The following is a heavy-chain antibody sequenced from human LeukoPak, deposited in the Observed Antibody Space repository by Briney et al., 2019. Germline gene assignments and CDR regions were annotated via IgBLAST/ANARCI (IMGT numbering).Heavy chain of an antibody. D-gene: IGHD3-9*01. Sequence: PSETLSLTCTVSGGSLSSSTYYWGWIRQPPGKGLEWIGSMYYSGSTYYNPSLNSRATIFVDTSKNQFSLKLTSVTAADTAVYYCARHFRISRYFDWLLPFDYWGQGTLVTVSS. CDR1: GGSLSSSTYY. CDR2: MYYSGST. J-gene: IGHJ4*02. CDR3: ARHFRISRYFDWLLPFDY. V-gene: IGHV4-39*01.